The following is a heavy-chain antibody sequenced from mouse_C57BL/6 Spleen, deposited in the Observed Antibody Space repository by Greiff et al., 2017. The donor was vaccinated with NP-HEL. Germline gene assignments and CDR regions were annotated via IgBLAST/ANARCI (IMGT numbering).Heavy chain of an antibody. D-gene: IGHD2-1*01. V-gene: IGHV1-56*01. CDR3: SRSLYGNYALDY. CDR1: GYTFTSHW. J-gene: IGHJ4*01. Sequence: VQLQQSGPELVRPGASVKISCKAPGYTFTSHWMQWVRQRPGQGLEWIGEICPGSGSTDDNEKFKGKATLTVDTPSSTAYMQLSSLTSDDSAVYFCSRSLYGNYALDYWGQGTSVTVSS. CDR2: ICPGSGST.